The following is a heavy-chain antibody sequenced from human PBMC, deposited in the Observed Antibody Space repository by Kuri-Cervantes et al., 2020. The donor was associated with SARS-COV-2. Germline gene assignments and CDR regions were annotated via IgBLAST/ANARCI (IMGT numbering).Heavy chain of an antibody. D-gene: IGHD4-17*01. CDR2: INPDGSYT. V-gene: IGHV3-74*01. Sequence: GGSLRLSCAASGFTFRGHWIHWVRQAPGKGLVWVSRINPDGSYTNNADSVKGRFTLSRDNAKNMLFLQMNSLRAEDTAVYYCARPRTTTVLGFDPWGQGTLVTVSS. CDR3: ARPRTTTVLGFDP. CDR1: GFTFRGHW. J-gene: IGHJ5*02.